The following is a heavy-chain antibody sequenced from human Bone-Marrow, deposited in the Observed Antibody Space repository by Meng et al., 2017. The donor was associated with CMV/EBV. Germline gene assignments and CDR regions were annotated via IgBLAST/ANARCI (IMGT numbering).Heavy chain of an antibody. CDR3: ARGVDYYDSSGYYY. CDR2: INHSGST. Sequence: QVQLQQWGAGLLKPSETLSLTCAVYGGSFSGYYWSWIRQSPGKGLEWIGEINHSGSTNYNPSLKSRVTISVDTSKNQFSLKLSSVTAADTAVYYCARGVDYYDSSGYYYWGQGTLVTVSS. J-gene: IGHJ4*02. CDR1: GGSFSGYY. D-gene: IGHD3-22*01. V-gene: IGHV4-34*01.